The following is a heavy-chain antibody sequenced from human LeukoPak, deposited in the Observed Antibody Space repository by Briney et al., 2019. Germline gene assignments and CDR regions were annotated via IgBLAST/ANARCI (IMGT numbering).Heavy chain of an antibody. D-gene: IGHD3-10*01. J-gene: IGHJ5*02. CDR3: ARVLLGSWDWFDP. Sequence: GGSLRLSCAASTFTFSSYWMHWVRHAPGKGLVWVSRINPDGSTTNYADSVKGRFTISRDNAKNTLYLQMNSLRAEDTAVYYCARVLLGSWDWFDPWGQGTLVTVSS. CDR1: TFTFSSYW. V-gene: IGHV3-74*01. CDR2: INPDGSTT.